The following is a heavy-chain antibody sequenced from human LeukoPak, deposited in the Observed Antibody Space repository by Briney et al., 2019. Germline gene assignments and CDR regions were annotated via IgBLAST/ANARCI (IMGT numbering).Heavy chain of an antibody. D-gene: IGHD2-21*02. V-gene: IGHV5-51*01. CDR2: IYPVNSDI. CDR1: RYRFNTYW. J-gene: IGHJ3*02. CDR3: ARHSDSTDVVVTATGVFDI. Sequence: GESLKISCKGSRYRFNTYWIGGVRQLPGKGLEWMGIIYPVNSDIRYSPSFEGQVTISADKSISTAYLQWSSLKASDTAMYYCARHSDSTDVVVTATGVFDIWGQGTMVTVSS.